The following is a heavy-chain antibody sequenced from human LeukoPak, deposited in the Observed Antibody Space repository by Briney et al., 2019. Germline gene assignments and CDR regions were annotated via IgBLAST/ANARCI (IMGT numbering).Heavy chain of an antibody. J-gene: IGHJ4*02. D-gene: IGHD6-19*01. Sequence: QPGGSLRLSCAVSGFTFSDHYMDWVRQAPGKGLEWVGRTRNKANSYTTEYAASVKARFTISRDDSKNSLYLQMNSLKTEDTAVYYCARYRSGWSLDYWGQGTLVTVSS. CDR1: GFTFSDHY. CDR2: TRNKANSYTT. V-gene: IGHV3-72*01. CDR3: ARYRSGWSLDY.